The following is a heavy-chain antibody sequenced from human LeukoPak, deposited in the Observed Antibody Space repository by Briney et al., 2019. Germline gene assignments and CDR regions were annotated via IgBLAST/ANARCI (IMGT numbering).Heavy chain of an antibody. CDR1: GGSISSSSCW. D-gene: IGHD1-20*01. Sequence: SETLSLTCTVSGGSISSSSCWWVWIRQPPGKGLVWFGNFSESGNTNSNPTLQRRVTISVDTSKNPCSLKLRSVTAADTAVYYCARIITENLRRFDYWGQGTLVTVSS. J-gene: IGHJ4*02. CDR3: ARIITENLRRFDY. CDR2: FSESGNT. V-gene: IGHV4-39*01.